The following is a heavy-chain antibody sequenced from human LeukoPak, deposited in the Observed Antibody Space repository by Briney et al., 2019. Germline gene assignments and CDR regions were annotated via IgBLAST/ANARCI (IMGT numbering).Heavy chain of an antibody. CDR2: IYSGGST. CDR1: GFTVSSNY. J-gene: IGHJ4*02. D-gene: IGHD3-10*01. Sequence: PGGSLRLSRAASGFTVSSNYVSWVRQAPGKGLEWVADIYSGGSTYYADSVKGRVTISRDNSKNTLYLQMNSLRAEDTAVYYCARDFSTTAAGPYYGSGSTDYWGQRTLVTVSS. CDR3: ARDFSTTAAGPYYGSGSTDY. V-gene: IGHV3-66*01.